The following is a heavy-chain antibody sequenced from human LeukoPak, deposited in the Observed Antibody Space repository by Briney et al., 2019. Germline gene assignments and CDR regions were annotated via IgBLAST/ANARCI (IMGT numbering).Heavy chain of an antibody. Sequence: GGSLRLSCAASGFTFSSYSMNWVRQAPGKGLEWASSISSSSSYIYYADSVKGRFTISRDNAKNSLYLQMNSLRAEDTAVYYCAKDCSGGSCYSGNNWGQGTLVTVSS. CDR1: GFTFSSYS. J-gene: IGHJ4*02. D-gene: IGHD2-15*01. CDR3: AKDCSGGSCYSGNN. V-gene: IGHV3-21*04. CDR2: ISSSSSYI.